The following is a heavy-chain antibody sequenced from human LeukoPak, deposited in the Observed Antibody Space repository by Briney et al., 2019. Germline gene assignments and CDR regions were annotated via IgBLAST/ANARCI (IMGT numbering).Heavy chain of an antibody. CDR2: ISAYDGNT. Sequence: ASVKVSCTASTYTFTSYGISWVRQAPGQGLEWMVWISAYDGNTNYAQNLQGRVTMTTDTSTSTVYMELSGLRSDDPAVYYRSRVRPISGVVIPWFDPWGQGTLVTVSS. CDR1: TYTFTSYG. J-gene: IGHJ5*02. D-gene: IGHD3-3*01. V-gene: IGHV1-18*01. CDR3: SRVRPISGVVIPWFDP.